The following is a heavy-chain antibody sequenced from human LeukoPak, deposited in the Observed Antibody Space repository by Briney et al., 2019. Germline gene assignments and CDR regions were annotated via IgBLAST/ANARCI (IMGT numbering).Heavy chain of an antibody. D-gene: IGHD2-2*01. J-gene: IGHJ6*03. CDR3: ARDVIVVVPAAIQPYYYYYYMDV. CDR2: IYTSGST. V-gene: IGHV4-61*02. CDR1: GGSISSGSYY. Sequence: SETLSLTCTVSGGSISSGSYYWSWIRQPAGKGLEWIGRIYTSGSTNYNPSLKSRVTISVDTSQNPFSLKLGSVTAADTAVYYCARDVIVVVPAAIQPYYYYYYMDVWGKGTTVTVSS.